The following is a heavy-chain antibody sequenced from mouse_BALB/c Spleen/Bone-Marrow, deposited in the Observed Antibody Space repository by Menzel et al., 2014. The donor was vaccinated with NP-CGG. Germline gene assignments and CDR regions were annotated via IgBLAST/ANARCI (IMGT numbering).Heavy chain of an antibody. CDR1: GYTFTVYW. CDR2: INPSTAYT. CDR3: ALTSATPFDY. Sequence: VQLQQSGAELAKPGASVKMSCKASGYTFTVYWIHWVKQRPGQGLEWIGYINPSTAYTEYNQKFKDKATLTADKSSTTAYKQLSRLTSEDSAVYYCALTSATPFDYWGQGTLVTVS. J-gene: IGHJ3*01. V-gene: IGHV1-7*01. D-gene: IGHD1-3*01.